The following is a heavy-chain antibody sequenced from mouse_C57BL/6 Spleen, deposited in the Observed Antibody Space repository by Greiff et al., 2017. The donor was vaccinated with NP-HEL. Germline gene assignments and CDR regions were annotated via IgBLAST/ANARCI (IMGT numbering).Heavy chain of an antibody. CDR1: GFTFSDYY. J-gene: IGHJ4*01. V-gene: IGHV5-16*01. Sequence: EVHLVESEGGLVQPGSSMKLSCTASGFTFSDYYMAWVRQVPEKGLEWVANINYDGSSTYYLDSLKSRFIISRDNAKNILYLQMSSLKSEDTATYYCARGGYDGYYSYYAMDYWGQGTSVTVSS. D-gene: IGHD2-3*01. CDR3: ARGGYDGYYSYYAMDY. CDR2: INYDGSST.